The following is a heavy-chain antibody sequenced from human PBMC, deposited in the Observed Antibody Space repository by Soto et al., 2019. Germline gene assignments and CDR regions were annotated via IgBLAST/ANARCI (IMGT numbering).Heavy chain of an antibody. CDR2: IYATGTT. CDR3: VRDGTKTLRDWFDP. J-gene: IGHJ5*02. D-gene: IGHD1-1*01. V-gene: IGHV4-4*07. CDR1: GFFISSGNY. Sequence: PSETLSLTCAVSGFFISSGNYWSWIRKSAGKGLEWIGRIYATGTTDYNPSLKSRVMMAVDTSKKQFSLKLRSVTAADTAVYYCVRDGTKTLRDWFDPWGQGISVTVSS.